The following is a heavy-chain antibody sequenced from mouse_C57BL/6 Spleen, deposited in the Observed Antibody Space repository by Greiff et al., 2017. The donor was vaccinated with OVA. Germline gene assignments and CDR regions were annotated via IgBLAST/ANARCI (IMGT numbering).Heavy chain of an antibody. D-gene: IGHD1-1*01. CDR3: ARESYYYGSCSLDY. Sequence: EVQLQQSGPGLVKPSQSLSLTCSVTGYSITSGYYWNWIRQFPGNKLEWMGYISYDGSNNYNPSLKNRISITRDTSKNQFFLKLNSVTTEDTATYSCARESYYYGSCSLDYWGQGTTLTVSS. CDR2: ISYDGSN. CDR1: GYSITSGYY. V-gene: IGHV3-6*01. J-gene: IGHJ2*01.